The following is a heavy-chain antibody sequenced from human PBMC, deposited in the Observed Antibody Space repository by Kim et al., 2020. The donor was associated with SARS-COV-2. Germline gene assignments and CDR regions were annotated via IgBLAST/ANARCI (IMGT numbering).Heavy chain of an antibody. CDR3: ARTHQTGWFDP. Sequence: GGSLRLSCAASGFTFSSYAMCWVRQAPGKGLEWVSAINGSGGRTYYADSVKGRFTISRDNSKTTLYLQMNSLRAEDTAVYYCARTHQTGWFDPWGQGTLVTVSS. V-gene: IGHV3-23*01. J-gene: IGHJ5*02. CDR2: INGSGGRT. CDR1: GFTFSSYA.